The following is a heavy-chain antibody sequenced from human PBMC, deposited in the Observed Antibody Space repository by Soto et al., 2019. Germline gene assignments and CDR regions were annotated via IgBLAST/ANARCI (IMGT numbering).Heavy chain of an antibody. D-gene: IGHD6-19*01. V-gene: IGHV4-61*01. Sequence: PSETLSLTCTVSGGSISSGRYYWSWIRQHPGKGLEWIGYIYYSGSTNYNPSLKSRVSISVDTSKNQFSLKLSSVTAADTAVYYCARDPVAGRRHAFDIWGQGTMVTVSS. CDR1: GGSISSGRYY. CDR3: ARDPVAGRRHAFDI. CDR2: IYYSGST. J-gene: IGHJ3*02.